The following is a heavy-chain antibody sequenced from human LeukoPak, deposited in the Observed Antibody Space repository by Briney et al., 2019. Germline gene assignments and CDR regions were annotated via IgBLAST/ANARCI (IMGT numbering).Heavy chain of an antibody. CDR3: ARSGKTVTMGSDY. D-gene: IGHD4-17*01. CDR2: ISYDGSNK. J-gene: IGHJ4*02. Sequence: PGGSLRLSCAASGFTFSSYAMHWVRQAPGKGLEWVAVISYDGSNKYYADSVKGRFTISRDNSKNTLYLQMNSLRAEDTAVYYCARSGKTVTMGSDYWGQGTLVTVSS. CDR1: GFTFSSYA. V-gene: IGHV3-30-3*01.